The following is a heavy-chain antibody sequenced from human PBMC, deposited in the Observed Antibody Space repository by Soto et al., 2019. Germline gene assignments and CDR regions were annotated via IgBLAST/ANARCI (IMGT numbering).Heavy chain of an antibody. D-gene: IGHD3-22*01. CDR2: ISYDGSNK. V-gene: IGHV3-30*03. J-gene: IGHJ4*02. Sequence: GGSLRLSCAASGFTFGSYGMHWVRQAPGKGLEWVAVISYDGSNKYYAESVKGRFTISRDNSKNTVHLQMNSLRAEDTAVYYCARASYYYDSSGYYYRYYFDYWGQGTLVTVSS. CDR1: GFTFGSYG. CDR3: ARASYYYDSSGYYYRYYFDY.